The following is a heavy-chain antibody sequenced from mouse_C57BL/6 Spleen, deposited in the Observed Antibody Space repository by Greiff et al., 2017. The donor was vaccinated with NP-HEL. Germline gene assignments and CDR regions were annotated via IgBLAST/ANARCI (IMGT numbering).Heavy chain of an antibody. J-gene: IGHJ2*01. CDR2: ISYDGSN. Sequence: EVKLLESGPGLVKPSQSLSLTCSVTGYSITSGYYWNWIRQFPGNKLEWMGYISYDGSNNYNPSLKNRIPITRDTSKNQFFLKLNSVTTEDTATYYCARGEGNWAFDYWGQGTTLTVSS. D-gene: IGHD4-1*01. CDR1: GYSITSGYY. CDR3: ARGEGNWAFDY. V-gene: IGHV3-6*01.